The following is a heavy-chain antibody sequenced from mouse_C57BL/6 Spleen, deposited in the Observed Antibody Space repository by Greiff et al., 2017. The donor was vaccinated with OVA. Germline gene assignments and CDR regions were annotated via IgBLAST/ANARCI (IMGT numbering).Heavy chain of an antibody. CDR1: GYTFTSYW. V-gene: IGHV1-69*01. Sequence: QVQLKQPGAELVMPGASVKLSCKASGYTFTSYWMHWVKQRPGHGLEWIGEIDPSDSYTNYNQKFKGKSTLTVDKSSSTAYMQISSLTSEDSAVYYCARRDYGSPYAMDYWGQGTSVTVSS. D-gene: IGHD1-1*01. CDR2: IDPSDSYT. J-gene: IGHJ4*01. CDR3: ARRDYGSPYAMDY.